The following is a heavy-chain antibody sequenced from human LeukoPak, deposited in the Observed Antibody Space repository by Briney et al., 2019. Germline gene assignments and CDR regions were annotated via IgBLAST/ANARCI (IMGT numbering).Heavy chain of an antibody. CDR2: INPNSGGT. Sequence: GASVKVSCKASGYTFTGYYMHWVRQAPGRGLEWMGWINPNSGGTNYAQKFQGRVTMTRDTSISTAYMEPSRLRSDDTAVYYCARDRRNGYNRLFDYWGQGTLVTVSS. CDR3: ARDRRNGYNRLFDY. J-gene: IGHJ4*02. CDR1: GYTFTGYY. D-gene: IGHD5-24*01. V-gene: IGHV1-2*02.